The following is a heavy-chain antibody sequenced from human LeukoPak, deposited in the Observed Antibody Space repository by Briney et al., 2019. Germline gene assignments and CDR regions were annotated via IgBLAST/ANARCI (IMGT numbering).Heavy chain of an antibody. V-gene: IGHV4-34*01. Sequence: SETLSLTCALYGGSFSGYYWSWIRHPPGKGREWIGEIYHRGRTNDNPALKTRLTISVATSKTQFTLKRSSVTAAGTALYYWARGPDCRGGSYYLRYYYMDVWGKGTTVTASS. CDR2: IYHRGRT. CDR3: ARGPDCRGGSYYLRYYYMDV. CDR1: GGSFSGYY. D-gene: IGHD2-15*01. J-gene: IGHJ6*03.